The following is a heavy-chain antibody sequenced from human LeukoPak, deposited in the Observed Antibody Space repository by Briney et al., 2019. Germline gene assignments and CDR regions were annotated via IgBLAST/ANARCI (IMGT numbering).Heavy chain of an antibody. CDR2: INPNSGGT. V-gene: IGHV1-2*02. Sequence: GASVKVSCKASGYTFTGYYMHWVRQAPGQGLEWMGWINPNSGGTNYAQKCQGRVTMTRDTSISTAYMELSRLRSDDTAVYYCARDRITMVRGVIITLAYWGQGTLVTVSS. D-gene: IGHD3-10*01. CDR3: ARDRITMVRGVIITLAY. J-gene: IGHJ4*02. CDR1: GYTFTGYY.